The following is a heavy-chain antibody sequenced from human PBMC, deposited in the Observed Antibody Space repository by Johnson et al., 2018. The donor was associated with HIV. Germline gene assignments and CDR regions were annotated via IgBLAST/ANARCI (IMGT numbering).Heavy chain of an antibody. CDR2: ISTSGATI. Sequence: QVQLVESGGGVVRPGGSLRLSCAASGFTFDDHGMSWIRQAPGTGLEWLSYISTSGATIYYADSVKGRSAISRDNAKNSLFLQMNSMRAEDTAVYYCARDSTPWGDDYVDYAFDIWGQGTMVTVSS. V-gene: IGHV3-11*04. CDR3: ARDSTPWGDDYVDYAFDI. J-gene: IGHJ3*02. CDR1: GFTFDDHG. D-gene: IGHD4/OR15-4a*01.